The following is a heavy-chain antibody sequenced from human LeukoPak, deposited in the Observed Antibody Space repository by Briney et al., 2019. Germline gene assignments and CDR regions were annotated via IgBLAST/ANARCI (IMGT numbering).Heavy chain of an antibody. CDR3: AKAGWLVPTHYYYYMGV. J-gene: IGHJ6*03. CDR2: INSDGFSI. D-gene: IGHD6-19*01. V-gene: IGHV3-74*01. CDR1: GFTFSAYW. Sequence: GGSLRLSCAASGFTFSAYWMHWVRQAPGKGLVWVSRINSDGFSIAYADSVKGRFTISRDNAKNTLYLHMNSLRAEDTAVYYCAKAGWLVPTHYYYYMGVWGKGTTVTVSS.